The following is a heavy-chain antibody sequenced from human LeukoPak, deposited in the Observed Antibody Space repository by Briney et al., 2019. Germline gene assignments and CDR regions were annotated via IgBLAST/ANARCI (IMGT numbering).Heavy chain of an antibody. V-gene: IGHV1-69*13. Sequence: ASVKVSCKASGGTFSSYAISWVRQAPGQGLEWMGGIIPIFGTANYAQKFQGRVTITADESTSTAYMELSSLRSEDTAVYYCATPRAAASYNYYYYYYMDVWGKGTTVTVSS. J-gene: IGHJ6*03. CDR3: ATPRAAASYNYYYYYYMDV. CDR2: IIPIFGTA. CDR1: GGTFSSYA. D-gene: IGHD6-13*01.